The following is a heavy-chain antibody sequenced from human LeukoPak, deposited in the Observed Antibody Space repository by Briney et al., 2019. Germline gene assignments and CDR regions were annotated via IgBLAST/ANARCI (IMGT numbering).Heavy chain of an antibody. CDR3: ARVGNTAEAGTVDY. CDR1: GFTFSDYE. V-gene: IGHV3-48*03. CDR2: ISSSGSTI. J-gene: IGHJ4*02. D-gene: IGHD6-13*01. Sequence: GGSLRLSRAASGFTFSDYEMNWVRQARVKGLEWVSYISSSGSTIYYADSVKGRFTISRDNAKNSLYLQINSLRAEDTAVYYCARVGNTAEAGTVDYWGQGTLVTVSS.